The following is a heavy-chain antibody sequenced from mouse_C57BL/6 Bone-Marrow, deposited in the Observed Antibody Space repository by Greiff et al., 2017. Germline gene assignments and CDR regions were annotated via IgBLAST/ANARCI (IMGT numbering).Heavy chain of an antibody. CDR1: GYTFTSYG. Sequence: EVQLQESGAELARPGASVKLSCKASGYTFTSYGISWVKQRPEQGLEWIGRIDPANGNTKYAPKFQGKATITADTSSNTAYLQLSSLTSEDTAIYYCARLRYWGQGTLVTVSA. J-gene: IGHJ3*01. D-gene: IGHD1-1*01. V-gene: IGHV14-3*01. CDR3: ARLRY. CDR2: IDPANGNT.